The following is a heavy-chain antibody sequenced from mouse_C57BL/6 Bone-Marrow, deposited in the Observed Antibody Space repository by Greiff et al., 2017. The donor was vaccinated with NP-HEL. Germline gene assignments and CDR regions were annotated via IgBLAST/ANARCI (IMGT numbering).Heavy chain of an antibody. V-gene: IGHV2-6-1*01. CDR2: IWSDGST. CDR3: ARHADYGSSSWFAY. Sequence: VQLQQSGPGLVAPSQSLSITCTVSGFSLTSYGVHWVRQPPGKGLEWLVVIWSDGSTTYNSALKSRLSISKDNSKSQVFLKMNSLQTDDTAMYYCARHADYGSSSWFAYWGQGTLVTVSA. D-gene: IGHD1-1*01. J-gene: IGHJ3*01. CDR1: GFSLTSYG.